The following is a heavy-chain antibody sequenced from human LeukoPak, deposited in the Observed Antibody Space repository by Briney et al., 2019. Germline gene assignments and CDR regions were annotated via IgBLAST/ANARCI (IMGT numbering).Heavy chain of an antibody. CDR3: ARDLSQYDFWSGYALDYFDY. CDR1: GFTFSSYW. J-gene: IGHJ4*02. Sequence: TGGSLRLSCAASGFTFSSYWMSWVRQAPGKGREWVANIKQAGSEKYYVDSVKGRFTISRDNAKNSLYLQMNSLRAEDTAVYYCARDLSQYDFWSGYALDYFDYWGQGTLVTVSS. D-gene: IGHD3-3*01. V-gene: IGHV3-7*01. CDR2: IKQAGSEK.